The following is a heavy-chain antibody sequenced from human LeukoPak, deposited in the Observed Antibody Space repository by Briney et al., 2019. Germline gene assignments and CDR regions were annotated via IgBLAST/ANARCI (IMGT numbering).Heavy chain of an antibody. Sequence: SVKVSCKTSGGTFSTYAISWVRQAPGQGLEWMGGIIPVFGTANYAQKFQGRVTITADESTSTAYMELSSLRSEDTAVFYCARDRVVGLGIDNAFDIWGHGTMVTVSS. D-gene: IGHD2-15*01. CDR1: GGTFSTYA. J-gene: IGHJ3*02. CDR3: ARDRVVGLGIDNAFDI. CDR2: IIPVFGTA. V-gene: IGHV1-69*13.